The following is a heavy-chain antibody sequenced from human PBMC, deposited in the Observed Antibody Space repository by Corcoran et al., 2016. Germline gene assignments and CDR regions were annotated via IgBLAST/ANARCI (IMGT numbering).Heavy chain of an antibody. J-gene: IGHJ4*02. CDR1: GGSFSGYY. CDR2: INHSGST. Sequence: QLQQWGAGLLKPSETLSLTCAVYGGSFSGYYWSWIRQPPGKGLEWIGEINHSGSTNYNPSLKSRVTISVDTSKNQFSLKLSSVTAADTAVYYCARVSPYYYGSGSYYPFDYWGQGTLVTVSS. V-gene: IGHV4-34*01. D-gene: IGHD3-10*01. CDR3: ARVSPYYYGSGSYYPFDY.